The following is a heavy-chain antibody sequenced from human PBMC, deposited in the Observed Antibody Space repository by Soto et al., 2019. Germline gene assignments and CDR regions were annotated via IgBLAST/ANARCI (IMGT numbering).Heavy chain of an antibody. J-gene: IGHJ4*02. CDR2: IYYSGST. Sequence: PSETLSLTCTVSGGSISSSSYYWGWIRQPPGKGLEWIGSIYYSGSTYYNPSLKSRVTISVDTSKNQFSLKLSSVTAADTAVYYSARQGTMVRGVYWGQGTLVTVSS. CDR1: GGSISSSSYY. D-gene: IGHD3-10*01. V-gene: IGHV4-39*01. CDR3: ARQGTMVRGVY.